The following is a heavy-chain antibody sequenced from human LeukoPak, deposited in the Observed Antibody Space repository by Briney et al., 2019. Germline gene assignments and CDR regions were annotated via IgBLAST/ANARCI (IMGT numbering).Heavy chain of an antibody. J-gene: IGHJ4*02. CDR1: GFTFTNYW. D-gene: IGHD3-10*01. V-gene: IGHV3-74*01. CDR2: INGDGSST. Sequence: GGSLRLSCAASGFTFTNYWMHWVRQAPGKGLVWVSRINGDGSSTSYADSVKGRFTISRNNAKNTLYLQMNSLRAEDTAVYYCSRDLGSYWGQGTLVTVSS. CDR3: SRDLGSY.